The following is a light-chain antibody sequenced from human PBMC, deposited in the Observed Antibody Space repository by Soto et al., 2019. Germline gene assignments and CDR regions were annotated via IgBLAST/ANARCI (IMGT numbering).Light chain of an antibody. Sequence: EIVMTQSPATLSVSPGERSTRCCRSSQSVNIYLAWYQQKPGQAPRLLIFGASSRATGIPARFSGSGSGTEFNLTISSLQSEDFAVYFCQQYDDWLRLTFGGGTKVDIK. CDR2: GAS. V-gene: IGKV3D-15*01. J-gene: IGKJ4*01. CDR1: QSVNIY. CDR3: QQYDDWLRLT.